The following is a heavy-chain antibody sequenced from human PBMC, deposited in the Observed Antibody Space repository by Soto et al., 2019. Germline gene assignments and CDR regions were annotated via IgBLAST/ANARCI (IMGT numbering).Heavy chain of an antibody. CDR2: TTYDGGIK. Sequence: PGGALRLSCASSVFSFISYGMEWVRLAPGKGLEWVAATTYDGGIKHYVDSVKGRFTISRDNSKNTLYLQMNSLRVEDTATYYCAGALENPYFYYGLNVWGQGTTVTVSS. CDR3: AGALENPYFYYGLNV. D-gene: IGHD1-1*01. CDR1: VFSFISYG. V-gene: IGHV3-30*03. J-gene: IGHJ6*02.